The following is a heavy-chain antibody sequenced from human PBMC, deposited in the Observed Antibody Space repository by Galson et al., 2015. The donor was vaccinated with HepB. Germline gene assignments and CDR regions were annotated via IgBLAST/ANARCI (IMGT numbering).Heavy chain of an antibody. CDR3: APMEGRTAHLPYGMAV. D-gene: IGHD5-18*01. J-gene: IGHJ6*02. CDR2: IWYDGSTK. Sequence: SLRLSCAASGFTFSSYGMHWVRQAPGKGLEWVADIWYDGSTKYYADPVKGRFTIHRDNSKNTLYLQMNSLRAEDTAVYYCAPMEGRTAHLPYGMAVWGQGTTVTVSS. CDR1: GFTFSSYG. V-gene: IGHV3-33*01.